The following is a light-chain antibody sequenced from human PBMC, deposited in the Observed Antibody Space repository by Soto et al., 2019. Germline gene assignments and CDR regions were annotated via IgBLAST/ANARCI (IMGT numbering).Light chain of an antibody. CDR1: QSVSSSY. J-gene: IGKJ1*01. CDR2: GAS. V-gene: IGKV3-20*01. CDR3: QQYGTT. Sequence: EIVLTQSPGTLSLSPWERATLSCRASQSVSSSYLAWYQQKPGQAPRLLIYGASSRATGIPDRFSGSGSGTDFTLTISRPEPEDFAVYYCQQYGTTFGQGTKVDIK.